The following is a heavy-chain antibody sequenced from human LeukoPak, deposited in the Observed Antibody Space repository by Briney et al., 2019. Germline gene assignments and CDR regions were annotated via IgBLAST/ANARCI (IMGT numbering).Heavy chain of an antibody. CDR3: ARGADSSGYYSIFYFDY. Sequence: SETLSLTCTVSGGSISSYYWNWIRQPPGKGLEWIGYINYSGSTNYNPSLKSRVTISVDTSKNQFSLKLSSVTAADTAVYYCARGADSSGYYSIFYFDYWGQGTLVTVSS. CDR1: GGSISSYY. J-gene: IGHJ4*02. V-gene: IGHV4-59*01. D-gene: IGHD3-22*01. CDR2: INYSGST.